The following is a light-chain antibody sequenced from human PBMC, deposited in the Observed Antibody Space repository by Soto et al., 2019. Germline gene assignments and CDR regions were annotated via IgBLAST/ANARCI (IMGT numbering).Light chain of an antibody. CDR1: STDFVSYNR. CDR2: EVS. J-gene: IGLJ1*01. V-gene: IGLV2-18*01. CDR3: SLYTSENAYV. Sequence: QSALTQPPSVSGSHGRSVTISCTGTSTDFVSYNRVSWYQQPPGTAPKLMIYEVSKRPSGVPDRFSGSKSGNTASLTISGLQAADEADYYCSLYTSENAYVFGTGTNLTVL.